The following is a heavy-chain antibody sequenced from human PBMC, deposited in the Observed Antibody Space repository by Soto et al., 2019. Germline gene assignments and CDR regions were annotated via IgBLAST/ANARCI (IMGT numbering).Heavy chain of an antibody. CDR2: IYTSGST. CDR1: GGSISSYY. Sequence: SETLSLTCSVSGGSISSYYWSWIRQPAGKGLQWIGRIYTSGSTNYNPSLKSRVTMSVDTSKNQFSLKLGSVTAADTAVYYCARHRGSGSYYYAFDIWGQGTMVTVSS. J-gene: IGHJ3*02. D-gene: IGHD1-26*01. V-gene: IGHV4-4*07. CDR3: ARHRGSGSYYYAFDI.